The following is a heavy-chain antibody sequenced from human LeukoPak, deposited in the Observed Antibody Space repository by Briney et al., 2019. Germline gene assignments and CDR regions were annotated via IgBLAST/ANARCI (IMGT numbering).Heavy chain of an antibody. D-gene: IGHD2-2*02. CDR3: AKDSSIVPDAISAFDI. Sequence: GGPLRLSCAASGVTFSSDGMHGGPQAPGKGLECGSGISYDVSNKYYADSLKGRFTISRDNSKNTLYLQMHSLRAEDTAVYYCAKDSSIVPDAISAFDIWGQGTMITVSS. CDR1: GVTFSSDG. CDR2: ISYDVSNK. V-gene: IGHV3-30*18. J-gene: IGHJ3*02.